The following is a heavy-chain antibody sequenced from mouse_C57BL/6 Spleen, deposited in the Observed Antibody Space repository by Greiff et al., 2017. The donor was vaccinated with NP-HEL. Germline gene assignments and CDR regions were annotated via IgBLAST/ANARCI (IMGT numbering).Heavy chain of an antibody. V-gene: IGHV1-15*01. Sequence: QVQLQQSGAELVRPGASVTLSCKASGYTFTDYEMHWVKQTPVHGLEWIGAIDPETGGTAYNQKFKGRSILTADKSSSTAYMELRSLTSEDSAVYYCTRDDYDESYYAMDYWGQGTSVTVSS. CDR3: TRDDYDESYYAMDY. D-gene: IGHD2-4*01. CDR2: IDPETGGT. J-gene: IGHJ4*01. CDR1: GYTFTDYE.